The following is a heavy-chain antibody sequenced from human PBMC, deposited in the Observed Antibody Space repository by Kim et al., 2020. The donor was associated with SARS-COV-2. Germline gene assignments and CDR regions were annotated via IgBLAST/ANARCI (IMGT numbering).Heavy chain of an antibody. J-gene: IGHJ4*02. CDR2: ISYDGSKK. CDR3: AKDGSGGGSRIDY. Sequence: GGSLRLSCAASGFTFSSYGMHWVRQAPGKGLEWVAVISYDGSKKYYADSVKGRFTISRDNSKNTLYLQMNSLRAEDTAVYYCAKDGSGGGSRIDYWGQGTLVTVSS. V-gene: IGHV3-30*18. D-gene: IGHD2-15*01. CDR1: GFTFSSYG.